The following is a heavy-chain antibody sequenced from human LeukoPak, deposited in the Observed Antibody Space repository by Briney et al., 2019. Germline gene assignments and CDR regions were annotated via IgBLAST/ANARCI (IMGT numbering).Heavy chain of an antibody. V-gene: IGHV1-8*01. Sequence: GASVKVSCKASGYTFTSYDINWVRQATGQGLEWMGWMNPNSGNTGYAQKFQGRVTMTRNTSISTAYMELSSLRSEDTAVYYCARDRGSSSWEKRAALGVWFDPWGQGTLVTVSS. CDR1: GYTFTSYD. CDR2: MNPNSGNT. CDR3: ARDRGSSSWEKRAALGVWFDP. J-gene: IGHJ5*02. D-gene: IGHD6-13*01.